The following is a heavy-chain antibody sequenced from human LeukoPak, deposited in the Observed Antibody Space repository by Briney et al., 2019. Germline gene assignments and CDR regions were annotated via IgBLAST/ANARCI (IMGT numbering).Heavy chain of an antibody. D-gene: IGHD2-21*01. CDR2: ISSSGSTI. V-gene: IGHV3-48*03. CDR3: AKARFAPFYDI. CDR1: GFTFSSYE. J-gene: IGHJ3*02. Sequence: PGGSLRLSCAASGFTFSSYEMNWVRQAPGKGLEWVSYISSSGSTIYYADSVKGRFTISRDNAKNSLYLQMNSLRVGDTAVYYCAKARFAPFYDIWGQGTMVTVSS.